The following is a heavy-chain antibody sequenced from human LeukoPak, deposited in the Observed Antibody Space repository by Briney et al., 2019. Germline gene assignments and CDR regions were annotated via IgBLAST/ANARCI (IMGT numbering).Heavy chain of an antibody. J-gene: IGHJ5*02. CDR1: GYTFTGYH. Sequence: GASVKVSCKASGYTFTGYHMHWVRQAPGQGLEWMGRINPNSGGTNYAQKFQGRVTMTRDTSISTAYMELSRLRSDDTAVYYCARSPGIAAAGTEFSNWFDPWGQGTLVTVSS. D-gene: IGHD6-13*01. V-gene: IGHV1-2*06. CDR2: INPNSGGT. CDR3: ARSPGIAAAGTEFSNWFDP.